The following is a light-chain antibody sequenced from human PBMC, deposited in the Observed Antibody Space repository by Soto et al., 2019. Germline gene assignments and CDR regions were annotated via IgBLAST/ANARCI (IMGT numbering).Light chain of an antibody. CDR1: NSNIGAGSG. Sequence: QSVLTQQPSVTGAPGQRVTISCTGNNSNIGAGSGVNWYQQFPDKAPKLLIYANTHRPSGVPDRFSGSTSATSASLAITGLQTQDEADYYCQSFDSSLTGLIFGGGTKLTVL. CDR2: ANT. CDR3: QSFDSSLTGLI. J-gene: IGLJ2*01. V-gene: IGLV1-40*01.